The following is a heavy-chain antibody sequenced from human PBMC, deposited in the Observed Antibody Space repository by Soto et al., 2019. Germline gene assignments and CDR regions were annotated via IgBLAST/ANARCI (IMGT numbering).Heavy chain of an antibody. CDR2: IWYDGSNK. V-gene: IGHV3-33*01. Sequence: GGSLRLSCAASGFTFSSYGMHWVRQAPGKGLEWVAVIWYDGSNKYYADSVKGRFTISRDNSKNTLYLQMNSLRAEDTAVYYCDMSHTLPRIWGQVTMVTVSS. D-gene: IGHD2-2*02. J-gene: IGHJ3*02. CDR3: DMSHTLPRI. CDR1: GFTFSSYG.